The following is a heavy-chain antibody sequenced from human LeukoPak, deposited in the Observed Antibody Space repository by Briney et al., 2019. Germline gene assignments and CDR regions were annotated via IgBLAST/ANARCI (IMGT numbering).Heavy chain of an antibody. CDR3: ARGGDILTGYYPDY. CDR2: ISAYNGNT. D-gene: IGHD3-9*01. J-gene: IGHJ4*02. Sequence: ASVKVSCKASGYTFTRYVISWVRQAPGHGLEWMGWISAYNGNTNYAQKLQGRVTMTTDTSTSTAYMELRSLRSDDTAVYYCARGGDILTGYYPDYWGQGTLVTVSS. V-gene: IGHV1-18*01. CDR1: GYTFTRYV.